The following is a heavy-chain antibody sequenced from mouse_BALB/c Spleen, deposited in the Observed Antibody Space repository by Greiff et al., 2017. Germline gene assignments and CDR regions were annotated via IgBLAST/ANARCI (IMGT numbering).Heavy chain of an antibody. CDR1: GFTFSDYY. Sequence: EVQVVESGGGLVKPGGSLKLSCAASGFTFSDYYMYWVRQTPEKRLEWVATISDGGSYTYYPDSVKGRFTISRDNAKNNLYLQMSSLRSEDTAMYYCARPYYGRAMDYWGQGTSVTVSS. CDR3: ARPYYGRAMDY. V-gene: IGHV5-4*02. J-gene: IGHJ4*01. CDR2: ISDGGSYT. D-gene: IGHD2-10*01.